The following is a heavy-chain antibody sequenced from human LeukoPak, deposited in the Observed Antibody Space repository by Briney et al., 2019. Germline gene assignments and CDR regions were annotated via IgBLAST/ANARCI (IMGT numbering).Heavy chain of an antibody. D-gene: IGHD2-2*01. CDR1: GFTVSSNY. J-gene: IGHJ4*02. V-gene: IGHV3-53*01. CDR2: IYSGGST. Sequence: GGSLRLSCAASGFTVSSNYMSWVRQAPGKGLEWVSVIYSGGSTYYADSVKGRFTISKDNSKNTLYLQMNSLRAEDTAVYYCAKDLARVVPAAAGDYWGQGTLVTVSS. CDR3: AKDLARVVPAAAGDY.